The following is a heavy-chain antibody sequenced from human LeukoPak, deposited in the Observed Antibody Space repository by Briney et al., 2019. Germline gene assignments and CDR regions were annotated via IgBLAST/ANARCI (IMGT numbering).Heavy chain of an antibody. J-gene: IGHJ5*02. CDR3: AKDRYMVRGVTWFDP. CDR1: GFTFNTYP. Sequence: GGSLRLSCAASGFTFNTYPMHWVRQAPGKGLEWVAVISYDGSNKNYADSVKGRFAISRDNSWNTLYLQMNSLREEDTAVYYCAKDRYMVRGVTWFDPWGQGTLVTVSS. D-gene: IGHD3-10*01. V-gene: IGHV3-30*01. CDR2: ISYDGSNK.